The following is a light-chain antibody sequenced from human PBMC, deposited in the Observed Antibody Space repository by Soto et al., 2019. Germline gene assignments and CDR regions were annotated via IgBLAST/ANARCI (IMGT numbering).Light chain of an antibody. Sequence: QPVLTQSPSASASLGASVKLTCTLSSGHSSYAIAWHQQQPEKGPRYLMKLNSDGSHSKGDGIPDRFSGSSSGAERYLTISSLQSEDDADYYCQTWGTGIVLFGGGTKVTVL. J-gene: IGLJ2*01. CDR1: SGHSSYA. CDR2: LNSDGSH. V-gene: IGLV4-69*01. CDR3: QTWGTGIVL.